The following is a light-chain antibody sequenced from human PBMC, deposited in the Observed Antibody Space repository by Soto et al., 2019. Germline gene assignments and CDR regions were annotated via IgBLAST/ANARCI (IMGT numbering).Light chain of an antibody. J-gene: IGKJ1*01. CDR2: TVS. Sequence: EIVLTQSPGTLSLSPGDTATLSCRASHTISSNFLAWYQQKPGQAPRLLIYTVSTRATDIPDRFSGSGSGTDFTLTISRLEPDDFAVYYCQQCGSSPWTFGQGTKVEIK. CDR1: HTISSNF. V-gene: IGKV3-20*01. CDR3: QQCGSSPWT.